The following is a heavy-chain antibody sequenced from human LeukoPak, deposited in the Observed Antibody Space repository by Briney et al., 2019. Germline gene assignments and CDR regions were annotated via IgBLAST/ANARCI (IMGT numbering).Heavy chain of an antibody. CDR1: GGSFSGYY. CDR2: INHSGST. V-gene: IGHV4-34*01. J-gene: IGHJ4*02. Sequence: SETLSLTCAVYGGSFSGYYWSWIRQPPGEGLEWIGEINHSGSTNYNPSLKSRVIISVDTSKNQFSLKLSSVTAADTAVYYCATYGSGSYYKRGRYFDYWGQGTLVTVSS. CDR3: ATYGSGSYYKRGRYFDY. D-gene: IGHD3-10*01.